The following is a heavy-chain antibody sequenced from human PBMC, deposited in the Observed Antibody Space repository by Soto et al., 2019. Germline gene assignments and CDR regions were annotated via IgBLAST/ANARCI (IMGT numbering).Heavy chain of an antibody. V-gene: IGHV1-2*02. Sequence: ASVKVSCKASGYTFTGYYMHWVRQAPGQGLEWMGWINPNSGGTNYAQKFQGRVTMTRDTSISTAYMDLSRLRSDDTAVYYCASQRYCSSTSCYPTDYWGQGTLVTVSS. J-gene: IGHJ4*02. CDR2: INPNSGGT. D-gene: IGHD2-2*01. CDR1: GYTFTGYY. CDR3: ASQRYCSSTSCYPTDY.